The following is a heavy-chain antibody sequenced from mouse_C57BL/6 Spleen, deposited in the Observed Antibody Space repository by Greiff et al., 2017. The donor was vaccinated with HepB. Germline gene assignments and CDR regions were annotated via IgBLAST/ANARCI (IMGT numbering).Heavy chain of an antibody. CDR3: ARHGDYVAWFAY. J-gene: IGHJ3*01. CDR2: ISGGGGNT. CDR1: GFTFSSYT. Sequence: EVQVVESGGGLVKPGGSLKLSCAASGFTFSSYTMSWVRQTPEKRLEWVATISGGGGNTYYPDSVKGRFTISRDNAKNTLYLQMSSLRSEDTALYYCARHGDYVAWFAYWGQGTLVTVSA. V-gene: IGHV5-9*01. D-gene: IGHD1-1*01.